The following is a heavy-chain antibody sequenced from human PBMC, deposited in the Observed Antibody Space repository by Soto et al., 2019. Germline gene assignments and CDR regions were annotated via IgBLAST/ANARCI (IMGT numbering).Heavy chain of an antibody. J-gene: IGHJ4*02. CDR2: ISYDGSNK. CDR1: GFTFSSYA. CDR3: ASGGGAAAGPLHFDY. V-gene: IGHV3-30-3*01. D-gene: IGHD6-13*01. Sequence: PGGSLRLSCAASGFTFSSYAMHWVRQAPGKGLEWVAVISYDGSNKYYADSVKGRFTISRDNSKNTLYLQMNSLRAEDTAVYYCASGGGAAAGPLHFDYWGQGTLVTVSS.